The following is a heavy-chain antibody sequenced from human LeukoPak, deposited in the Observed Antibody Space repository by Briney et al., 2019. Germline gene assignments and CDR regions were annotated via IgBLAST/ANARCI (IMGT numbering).Heavy chain of an antibody. CDR1: GYSFTSFG. D-gene: IGHD6-19*01. Sequence: GASVKVSCKASGYSFTSFGISWVRQAPGQRLEWMGWISAFNGNTNYAQNLQGRVTMATDTSTSTAYMELRSLTSDDTAVYYCAREGQWLAIGLDFWGQGTLVTVSS. CDR3: AREGQWLAIGLDF. V-gene: IGHV1-18*01. J-gene: IGHJ4*02. CDR2: ISAFNGNT.